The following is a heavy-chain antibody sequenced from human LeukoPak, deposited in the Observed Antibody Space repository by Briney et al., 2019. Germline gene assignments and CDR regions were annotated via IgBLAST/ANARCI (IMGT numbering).Heavy chain of an antibody. CDR1: GGSIGAYC. J-gene: IGHJ4*02. Sequence: ASETLSLTCTVSGGSIGAYCWGWIRQPPGKGLEWIGTIYYSGSAYYNPSLKSRVTIFVDTSMNQFSLKLSSVTAADTAVYYCARHVGSGSYFDYWGQGALVTVSS. CDR3: ARHVGSGSYFDY. D-gene: IGHD1-26*01. V-gene: IGHV4-39*01. CDR2: IYYSGSA.